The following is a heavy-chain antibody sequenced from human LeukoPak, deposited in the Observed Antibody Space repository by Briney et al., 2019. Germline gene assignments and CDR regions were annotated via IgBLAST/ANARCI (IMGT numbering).Heavy chain of an antibody. CDR1: GFMFSSNW. J-gene: IGHJ4*02. V-gene: IGHV3-7*03. Sequence: GGSLRLSCAASGFMFSSNWMSWVRLAPGKGLEWVANIKEDGTETYYVDSVKGRFTISRDNAKNSLYLQMNSLRVEVTAVYYCAKEGRSLQTYWGQGTLVTVSS. D-gene: IGHD5-24*01. CDR2: IKEDGTET. CDR3: AKEGRSLQTY.